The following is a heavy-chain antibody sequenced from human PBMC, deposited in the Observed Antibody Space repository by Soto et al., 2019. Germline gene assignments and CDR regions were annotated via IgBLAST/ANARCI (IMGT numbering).Heavy chain of an antibody. J-gene: IGHJ4*02. CDR1: GFIFSDYG. D-gene: IGHD3-10*01. V-gene: IGHV3-33*01. Sequence: LRLSCAASGFIFSDYGMHWVRQAPGKGLEWVAVIWYDGSNKYYGDSVKGRFSVSRDNSKNMLYLQMNGLRVEDTAVFYCARDPSHGSGSYLDSWGQGTLVTVSS. CDR3: ARDPSHGSGSYLDS. CDR2: IWYDGSNK.